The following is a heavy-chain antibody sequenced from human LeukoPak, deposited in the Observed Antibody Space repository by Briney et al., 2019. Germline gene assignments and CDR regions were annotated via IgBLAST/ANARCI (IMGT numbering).Heavy chain of an antibody. D-gene: IGHD4-17*01. CDR3: ARGSVTTGNY. J-gene: IGHJ4*02. CDR1: GGSISSYY. Sequence: SETLSLTCTVSGGSISSYYWSWIRQPPGKGLEWIGEINHSGSTNYNPSLKSRVTISVDTSKNQFSLKLSSVTAADTAVYYCARGSVTTGNYWGQGTLVTVSS. V-gene: IGHV4-34*01. CDR2: INHSGST.